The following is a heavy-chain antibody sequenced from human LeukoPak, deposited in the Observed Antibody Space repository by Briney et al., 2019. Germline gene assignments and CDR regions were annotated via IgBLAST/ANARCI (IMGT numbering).Heavy chain of an antibody. CDR2: IKQDGSEK. CDR3: ARNTWGVTTGLDY. Sequence: GGSLRLSCAASGFTFSSYWMSWVRQAPGKRLEWVANIKQDGSEKYYVDSVKGRFTISRDNAKNSLYLQMNSLRAEDTAVYYCARNTWGVTTGLDYWGQGTLVTVSS. D-gene: IGHD3-16*01. V-gene: IGHV3-7*03. CDR1: GFTFSSYW. J-gene: IGHJ4*02.